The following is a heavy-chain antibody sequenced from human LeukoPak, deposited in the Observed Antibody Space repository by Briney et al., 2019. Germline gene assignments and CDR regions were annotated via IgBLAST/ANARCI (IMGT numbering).Heavy chain of an antibody. D-gene: IGHD6-13*01. J-gene: IGHJ4*02. V-gene: IGHV4-34*01. CDR1: GGSFSGYY. Sequence: SETLSLTCAVYGGSFSGYYWSWIRQPPGKGREWSGEINHSGSTNYNPSLKSRVTISVDTSKNQFSLKLSSVTAADTAVYYCARGRGKWVAAAGTKPFDYWGQGTLVTGSS. CDR3: ARGRGKWVAAAGTKPFDY. CDR2: INHSGST.